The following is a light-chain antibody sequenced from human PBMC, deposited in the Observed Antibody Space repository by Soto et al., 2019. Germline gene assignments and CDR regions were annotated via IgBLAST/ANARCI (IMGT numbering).Light chain of an antibody. J-gene: IGLJ2*01. CDR3: GTWDSSLSAVV. CDR2: DNS. Sequence: QSVWTQPPSVSAAPGQKVTISCCESSSDMGNNYVSWYQQLPGTAPKLLIYDNSQRPSGIPDRFSGSKSGSSATLGITGLQTGDEADYYCGTWDSSLSAVVFGGGTKVTVL. V-gene: IGLV1-51*01. CDR1: SSDMGNNY.